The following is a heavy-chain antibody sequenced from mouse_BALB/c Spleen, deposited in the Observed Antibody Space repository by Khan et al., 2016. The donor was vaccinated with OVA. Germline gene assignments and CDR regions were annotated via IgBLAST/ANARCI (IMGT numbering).Heavy chain of an antibody. CDR3: TRKDYYDDYPFPY. Sequence: EVKLEESGPGLVKPSQSLSLTCTVTGYSITSEYAWNWIRQFPGNKLEWMGYINYSGSTRFNPSLKSRTSITRDTSKNQFFLQLNSVTTEDTATYYCTRKDYYDDYPFPYWGQGTLVTVSA. CDR2: INYSGST. CDR1: GYSITSEYA. V-gene: IGHV3-2*02. D-gene: IGHD2-13*01. J-gene: IGHJ3*01.